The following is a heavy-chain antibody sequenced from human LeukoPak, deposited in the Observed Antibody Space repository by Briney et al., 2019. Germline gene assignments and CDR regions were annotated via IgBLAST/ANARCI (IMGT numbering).Heavy chain of an antibody. CDR3: ARDYDEYGGY. V-gene: IGHV3-48*01. CDR2: ISTFSNTI. D-gene: IGHD4-17*01. J-gene: IGHJ4*02. CDR1: GFTFSRYS. Sequence: GGSLRLSCAASGFTFSRYSMNWVRQAPGKGLEWVSFISTFSNTIYYADFVKGRFTISRDNAKNSLYLQMSSLRVEDTAVYYCARDYDEYGGYWGQGTLVTVSS.